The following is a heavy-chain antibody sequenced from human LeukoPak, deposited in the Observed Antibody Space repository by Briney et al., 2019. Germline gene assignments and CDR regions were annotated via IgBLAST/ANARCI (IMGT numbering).Heavy chain of an antibody. V-gene: IGHV3-23*01. CDR1: GFTFSNYA. D-gene: IGHD4-17*01. CDR3: AKYGDYWGDY. Sequence: GGSLRLSCVASGFTFSNYAMSWVRQAPGKGLEWVSTISGSGGSTYYADSVKGRFTISRDNSKNTLHLQMNSLRAEDTAIYYCAKYGDYWGDYWGQGTLVAVSS. J-gene: IGHJ4*02. CDR2: ISGSGGST.